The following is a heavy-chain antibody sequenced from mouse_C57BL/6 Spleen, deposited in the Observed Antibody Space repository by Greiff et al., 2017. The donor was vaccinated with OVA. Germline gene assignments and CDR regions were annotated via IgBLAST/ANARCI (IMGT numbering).Heavy chain of an antibody. V-gene: IGHV1-55*01. CDR1: GYTFTSYW. CDR2: IYPGSGST. Sequence: QVQLQQPGAELVKPGASVKMSCKASGYTFTSYWITWVKQRPGQGLEWIGDIYPGSGSTNYNEKFKSKATLTVDTSSSTAYMQLSSLTSEDSAVYDCARNYYSNYYAMDYWGQGTSVTVSS. CDR3: ARNYYSNYYAMDY. J-gene: IGHJ4*01. D-gene: IGHD2-5*01.